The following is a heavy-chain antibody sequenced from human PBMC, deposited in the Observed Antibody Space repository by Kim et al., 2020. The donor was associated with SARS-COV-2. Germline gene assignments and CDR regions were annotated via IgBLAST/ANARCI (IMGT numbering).Heavy chain of an antibody. CDR1: GLTFDDYA. Sequence: GSLRLSCAVSGLTFDDYAMNWVRQAPGKGLEWVSTTNWKGDTISYADSVKGRFTVSRDNAKNTLYLQMNNLRADDTAFYYCARDKGIVGATEGFDYWGQGTLVTVSS. CDR3: ARDKGIVGATEGFDY. J-gene: IGHJ4*02. CDR2: TNWKGDTI. D-gene: IGHD1-26*01. V-gene: IGHV3-20*04.